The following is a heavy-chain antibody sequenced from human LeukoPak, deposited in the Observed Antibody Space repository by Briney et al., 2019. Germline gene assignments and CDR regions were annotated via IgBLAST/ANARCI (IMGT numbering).Heavy chain of an antibody. D-gene: IGHD2-15*01. Sequence: ASVKVSCKASGYTFTSYGISWVRQAPGQGLEWMGWISAYNGNTNYAQKLQDRVTMTTDTSTSTDYMELRSLRSDDTAVYYCARDRYCSGGSCYGAFDIWGQGTMVTVSS. J-gene: IGHJ3*02. CDR3: ARDRYCSGGSCYGAFDI. V-gene: IGHV1-18*01. CDR2: ISAYNGNT. CDR1: GYTFTSYG.